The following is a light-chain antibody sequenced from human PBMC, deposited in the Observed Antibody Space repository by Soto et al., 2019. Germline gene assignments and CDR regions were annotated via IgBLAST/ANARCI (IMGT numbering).Light chain of an antibody. CDR1: SSNIGGDT. V-gene: IGLV1-44*01. J-gene: IGLJ3*02. CDR2: RNN. CDR3: SAWDDSLDGWV. Sequence: QSVLTQPPSASGTPGQRVTIACAGSSSNIGGDTVNWYYQLPGTAPKGLIYRNNQRPSGVPDRFSGSKSGTSASLAISGLQSEDEGDDYCSAWDDSLDGWVFGGGTKVTVL.